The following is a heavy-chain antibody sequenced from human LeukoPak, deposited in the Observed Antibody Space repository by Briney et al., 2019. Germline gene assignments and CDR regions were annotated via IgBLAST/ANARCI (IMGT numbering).Heavy chain of an antibody. Sequence: GGSLRLSCAASGFTFSGYYMIWIRQAPGKGLEWVSYISSSSSYTNYADSVKGRFTISRDNAKNSLYLQMNSLRAEATAVYYSARQYSGPTESVPSVDYWGQGTLVTVST. V-gene: IGHV3-11*03. J-gene: IGHJ4*02. D-gene: IGHD6-6*01. CDR3: ARQYSGPTESVPSVDY. CDR1: GFTFSGYY. CDR2: ISSSSSYT.